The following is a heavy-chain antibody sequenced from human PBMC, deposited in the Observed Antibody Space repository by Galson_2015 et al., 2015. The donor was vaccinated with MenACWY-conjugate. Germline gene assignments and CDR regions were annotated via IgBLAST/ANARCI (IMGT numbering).Heavy chain of an antibody. CDR3: VRPIMTFVAVRSLDN. J-gene: IGHJ4*02. V-gene: IGHV3-7*01. D-gene: IGHD3-3*02. CDR2: IKYDGSKQ. CDR1: GFTFSTYW. Sequence: SLRLSCAASGFTFSTYWMTWVRQPPGKGLDWVTSIKYDGSKQYYGDSVRGRFTISRDNAENSVFLQMSSLRPEDTAVYFCVRPIMTFVAVRSLDNWGQGTVVTVSS.